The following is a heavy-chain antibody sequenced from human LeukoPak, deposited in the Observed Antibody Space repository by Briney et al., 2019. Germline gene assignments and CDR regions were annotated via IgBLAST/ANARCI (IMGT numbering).Heavy chain of an antibody. Sequence: ASVKVYCKASGYTFTGYYMHWVRQAPGQGLEWMGWINPNNGGTNYAQKFQGRVTMTRDTSISTAYMELSRLRSDDTAVYYCARAINYLGDAFDIWGQGTMVTVSS. CDR3: ARAINYLGDAFDI. CDR2: INPNNGGT. CDR1: GYTFTGYY. D-gene: IGHD5-24*01. V-gene: IGHV1-2*02. J-gene: IGHJ3*02.